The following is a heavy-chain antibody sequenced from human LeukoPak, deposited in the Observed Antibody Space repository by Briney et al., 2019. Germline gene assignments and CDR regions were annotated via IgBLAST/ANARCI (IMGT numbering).Heavy chain of an antibody. J-gene: IGHJ4*02. CDR1: GFTFSSYW. D-gene: IGHD2-2*02. V-gene: IGHV3-74*01. CDR2: INSDGSST. CDR3: AKSRMGGYCSSTSCYTPTYDY. Sequence: GGSLRLSCAASGFTFSSYWMHWVRQAPGKGLVWVSRINSDGSSTSYADSVKGRFTISRDNAKNTLYLQMNSLRAEDTAVYYCAKSRMGGYCSSTSCYTPTYDYWGQGTLVTVSS.